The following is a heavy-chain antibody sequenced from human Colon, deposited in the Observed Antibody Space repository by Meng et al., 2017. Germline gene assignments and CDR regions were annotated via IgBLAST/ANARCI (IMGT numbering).Heavy chain of an antibody. D-gene: IGHD4-17*01. CDR2: VYHRGDT. V-gene: IGHV4-4*02. CDR3: ARGPTTYFDY. J-gene: IGHJ4*02. Sequence: VKLKESGPGLVKPSGTLSLTRTVSGDSISSDIWWSWVREPPGKGLEWIGEVYHRGDTNYNPSLKSRVTISVDTSKNQFSLKLSSVTAADTAVYYCARGPTTYFDYWGQGTLVTVSS. CDR1: GDSISSDIW.